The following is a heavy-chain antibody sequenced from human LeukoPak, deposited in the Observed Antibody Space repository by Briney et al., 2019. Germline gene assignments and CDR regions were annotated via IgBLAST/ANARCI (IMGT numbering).Heavy chain of an antibody. J-gene: IGHJ4*02. CDR2: ISAYNGNT. V-gene: IGHV1-18*01. D-gene: IGHD5-18*01. CDR1: GYTFSSYG. CDR3: ARTTPRGYSYGYHFDY. Sequence: ASVKVSCKASGYTFSSYGISWVRQAPGQGLEWMGWISAYNGNTNYAQKLQGRVTMTTDTSTSTAYMELRSLRSDDTDVYYCARTTPRGYSYGYHFDYWGQGTLVTVSS.